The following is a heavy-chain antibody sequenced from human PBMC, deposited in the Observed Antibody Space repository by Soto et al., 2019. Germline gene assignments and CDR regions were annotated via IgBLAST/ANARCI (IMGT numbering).Heavy chain of an antibody. CDR1: GGTFSSSA. V-gene: IGHV1-69*06. Sequence: QVQLVQSGAEVKKPGSSVKVSCKASGGTFSSSAISWVRQAPGQGLEWMGAIIPVFGTAHYAQKFQGRVTITADKPTSTAYMELRRVRSEEKTVHFFARERPETGKDVWCQGTRVTVSS. J-gene: IGHJ6*02. D-gene: IGHD6-25*01. CDR3: ARERPETGKDV. CDR2: IIPVFGTA.